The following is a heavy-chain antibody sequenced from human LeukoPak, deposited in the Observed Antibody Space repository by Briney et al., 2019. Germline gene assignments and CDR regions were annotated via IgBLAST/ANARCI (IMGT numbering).Heavy chain of an antibody. CDR1: GGSISSGGYS. CDR2: IYYSGST. CDR3: ARGASRIVVGYFQH. V-gene: IGHV4-61*08. Sequence: SETLSLTCAVSGGSISSGGYSWSWIRQPPGKGLEWIGYIYYSGSTNYNPSLKSRVTISVDTSKNQFSLKLSSVTAADTAVYYRARGASRIVVGYFQHWGQGTLVTVSS. J-gene: IGHJ1*01. D-gene: IGHD3-22*01.